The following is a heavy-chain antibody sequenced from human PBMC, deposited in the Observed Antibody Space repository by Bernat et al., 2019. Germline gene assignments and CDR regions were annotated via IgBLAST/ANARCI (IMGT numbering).Heavy chain of an antibody. CDR2: VNSDGSGT. CDR1: GFTFSSYW. V-gene: IGHV3-74*01. Sequence: VGVVESGGGLVQPGGSLRLSCAASGFTFSSYWMHWVRQAPGKGLVWVSRVNSDGSGTTYAASVRGRFTISRDNAKNTLYLQMNSLRAEDTAVYYCARAKYSSSWYVGSWGQGTLVTVSS. D-gene: IGHD6-13*01. CDR3: ARAKYSSSWYVGS. J-gene: IGHJ4*02.